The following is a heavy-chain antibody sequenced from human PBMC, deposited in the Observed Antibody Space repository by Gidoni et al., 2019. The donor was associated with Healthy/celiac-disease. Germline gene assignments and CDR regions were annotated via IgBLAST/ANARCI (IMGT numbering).Heavy chain of an antibody. CDR1: GFTFRSYA. Sequence: QVQLVESGGGVVQHGRSLRPACAASGFTFRSYAMHWVRQAPGKGLEWVAVISYDGSNKYYAYSVKGRFTISIDNSKNTLYLQMNSLRAEDTAVYYCARTYGFPGYSYGMDVWGQGTTVTVSS. CDR2: ISYDGSNK. V-gene: IGHV3-30-3*01. J-gene: IGHJ6*02. CDR3: ARTYGFPGYSYGMDV. D-gene: IGHD3-10*01.